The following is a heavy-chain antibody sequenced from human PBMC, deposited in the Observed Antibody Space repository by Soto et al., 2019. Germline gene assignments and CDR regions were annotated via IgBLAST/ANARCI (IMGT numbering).Heavy chain of an antibody. CDR2: IKQDGSEK. CDR3: ARDSNDYGDYGWYFEL. J-gene: IGHJ2*01. Sequence: EVQLVESGGGLVQPGGSLRLSCEAAGFRFRTYWISWVRQAPGKVLEWVADIKQDGSEKNYVDSVKGRFTIFRYNAENSLFLQMNSLRVEDTAVYYCARDSNDYGDYGWYFELWGRGTLVTVSS. D-gene: IGHD4-17*01. V-gene: IGHV3-7*01. CDR1: GFRFRTYW.